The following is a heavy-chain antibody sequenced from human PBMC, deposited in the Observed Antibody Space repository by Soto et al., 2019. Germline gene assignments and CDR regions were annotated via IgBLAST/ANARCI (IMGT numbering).Heavy chain of an antibody. J-gene: IGHJ5*02. CDR2: INHSGST. V-gene: IGHV4-34*01. CDR1: GGSFSGYY. CDR3: ARSLGYYYDTSGSNWFDP. Sequence: SETLSLTCAVCGGSFSGYYWSWIRQPPGKGLEWIGEINHSGSTNYNPSLKSRVTISVDTSKNQFSLKLSSVTAADTAVYYCARSLGYYYDTSGSNWFDPWGQGTLVTVSS. D-gene: IGHD3-22*01.